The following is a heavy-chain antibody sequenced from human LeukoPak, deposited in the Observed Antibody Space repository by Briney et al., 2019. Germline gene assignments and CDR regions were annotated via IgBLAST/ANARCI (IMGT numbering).Heavy chain of an antibody. CDR2: ISGGSTDI. CDR3: ARRGYYDSSGYDY. V-gene: IGHV3-21*01. Sequence: GGSLRLSCAASGFTFSSYWTSWVRQAPGKGLEWVSSISGGSTDIYYADSVKGRFTISRDNAKNSLYLQINSLRAEDTAIYYCARRGYYDSSGYDYWGQGTLVTVSS. J-gene: IGHJ4*02. CDR1: GFTFSSYW. D-gene: IGHD3-22*01.